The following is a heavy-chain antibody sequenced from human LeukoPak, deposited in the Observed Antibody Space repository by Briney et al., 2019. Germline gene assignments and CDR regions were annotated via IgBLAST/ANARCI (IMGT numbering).Heavy chain of an antibody. CDR1: NYTFTSYG. V-gene: IGHV1-18*01. D-gene: IGHD3-10*01. J-gene: IGHJ4*02. Sequence: ASVKVSCKASNYTFTSYGISWVRQAPGQGLEWMAWIYAYNGDTNYAQKFQGRVTLTTDTSTSTAYMELRSLRSDDTAVYYCARDGSGVWFDYWGQGTLVTVSS. CDR3: ARDGSGVWFDY. CDR2: IYAYNGDT.